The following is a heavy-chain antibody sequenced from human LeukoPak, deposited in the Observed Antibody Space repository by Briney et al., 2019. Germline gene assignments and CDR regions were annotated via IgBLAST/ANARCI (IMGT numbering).Heavy chain of an antibody. V-gene: IGHV4-39*07. Sequence: SETLSLTCTVSGGSISSSSYYWGWIRQPPGKGLEWIGSIYYSGSTYYNPSLKSRVTISVDTSKNQFSLKLSSVTAADTAVYYCARDSGSHYFDYWGQGTLVTVSS. CDR3: ARDSGSHYFDY. CDR2: IYYSGST. J-gene: IGHJ4*02. CDR1: GGSISSSSYY.